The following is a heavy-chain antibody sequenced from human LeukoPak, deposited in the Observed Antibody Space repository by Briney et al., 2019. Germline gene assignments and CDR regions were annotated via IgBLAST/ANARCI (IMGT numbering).Heavy chain of an antibody. D-gene: IGHD1-26*01. CDR2: ISSSSDYI. V-gene: IGHV3-21*01. CDR1: GFTFSSYS. J-gene: IGHJ4*02. Sequence: TGGSLRLSCAASGFTFSSYSMDWVRQAPGKGLEWVSSISSSSDYIFYADSLKGRVTISRDNAKNSLYLQMNSLRAEDTAVYYGALSGSYSEGYWAQGPLGNV. CDR3: ALSGSYSEGY.